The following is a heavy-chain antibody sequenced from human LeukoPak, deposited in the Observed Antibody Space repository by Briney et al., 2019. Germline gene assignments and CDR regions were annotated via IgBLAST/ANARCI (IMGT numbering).Heavy chain of an antibody. CDR3: ARGYCDSSGYYDPYFDY. V-gene: IGHV1-69*04. CDR2: IIPILGIA. J-gene: IGHJ4*02. Sequence: SVKVSCKASGGTFSSYAISWVRQAPGQGLEWMGRIIPILGIANYAQKFQGRVTITADKSTSTAYMELSSLRSEDTAVYYCARGYCDSSGYYDPYFDYWGQGTLVTVSS. CDR1: GGTFSSYA. D-gene: IGHD3-22*01.